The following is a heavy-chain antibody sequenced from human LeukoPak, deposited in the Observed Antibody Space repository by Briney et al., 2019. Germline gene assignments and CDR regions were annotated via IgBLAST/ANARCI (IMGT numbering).Heavy chain of an antibody. CDR1: GYTFTSYG. CDR3: ARDRPMTYYYDSSGYYYLY. D-gene: IGHD3-22*01. J-gene: IGHJ4*02. CDR2: ISAYNGNT. V-gene: IGHV1-18*01. Sequence: ASVKVSCKASGYTFTSYGISWVRQAPGQGLEWMGWISAYNGNTNYAQKLQGRVTMTTDTSTSTAYMELRSLRSDDTAVYYCARDRPMTYYYDSSGYYYLYWGQGTLVTVSS.